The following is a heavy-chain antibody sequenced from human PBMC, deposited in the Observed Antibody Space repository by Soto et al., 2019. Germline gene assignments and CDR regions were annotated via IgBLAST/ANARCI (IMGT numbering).Heavy chain of an antibody. Sequence: ASVKVSCKASGYTFTSYAMHWVRQAPGQRLEWMGWINAGNGNTKYSQKFQGRVTITRDTSASTAYMELSSLRSEDTAVYYCAIDLGRYSSGWSSIDYYYYYMDVWGKGTTVTVSS. CDR1: GYTFTSYA. CDR3: AIDLGRYSSGWSSIDYYYYYMDV. V-gene: IGHV1-3*01. J-gene: IGHJ6*03. D-gene: IGHD6-19*01. CDR2: INAGNGNT.